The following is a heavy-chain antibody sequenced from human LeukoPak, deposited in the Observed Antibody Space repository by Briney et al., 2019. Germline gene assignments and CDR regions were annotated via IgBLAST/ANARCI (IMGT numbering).Heavy chain of an antibody. Sequence: GGSLRLSCAASGFTFSSYWMHWVRQAPGKGLVWVSRINSDGSSTSYADSVKGRFTISRDNAKNTLYLQMNSLRAEDTAVYYCARGRLGYYFDYWGQGTLVTVSS. CDR2: INSDGSST. J-gene: IGHJ4*02. V-gene: IGHV3-74*01. CDR1: GFTFSSYW. CDR3: ARGRLGYYFDY. D-gene: IGHD6-25*01.